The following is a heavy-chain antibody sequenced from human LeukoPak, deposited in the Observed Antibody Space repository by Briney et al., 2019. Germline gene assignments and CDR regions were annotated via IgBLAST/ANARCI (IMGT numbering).Heavy chain of an antibody. CDR1: GYTFTTYS. D-gene: IGHD2-2*01. V-gene: IGHV1-18*01. Sequence: ASVKVSCKSSGYTFTTYSVAWVRHAPGQSLEWSGWISVHNGGTNYAQSFQDRVTLTRDTSTNTAYLELRSLRSDDTAIIYCATATQPRGYFLHWGQGTLVTVSS. J-gene: IGHJ1*01. CDR3: ATATQPRGYFLH. CDR2: ISVHNGGT.